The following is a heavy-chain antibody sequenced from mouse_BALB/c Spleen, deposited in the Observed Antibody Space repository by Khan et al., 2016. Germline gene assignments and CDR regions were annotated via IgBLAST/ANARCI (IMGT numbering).Heavy chain of an antibody. CDR3: AIAWYSMDY. Sequence: VQLQQSGAELMKPGASVKISCKATGYTFSNYWIEWVKQRPGHGLEWIGDILPGNANSNYNENLKGKATLTADTSSNTAYMQLSSLTSEDSDVYYCAIAWYSMDYWGQGTSVTVSS. CDR1: GYTFSNYW. V-gene: IGHV1-9*01. CDR2: ILPGNANS. J-gene: IGHJ4*01.